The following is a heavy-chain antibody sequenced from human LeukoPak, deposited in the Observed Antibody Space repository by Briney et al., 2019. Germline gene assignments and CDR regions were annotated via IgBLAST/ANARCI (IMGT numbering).Heavy chain of an antibody. CDR3: ARRSYDRANDY. J-gene: IGHJ4*02. CDR1: GGSFSGYY. Sequence: PSETLSLTCAVYGGSFSGYYWSWIRQPPGKGLEWIGEINHSGSTNYNPSLKSRVTISVDTSKNQFSLKLSSVTAADTAVYYCARRSYDRANDYWGQGTLVTVSS. CDR2: INHSGST. V-gene: IGHV4-34*01. D-gene: IGHD3-22*01.